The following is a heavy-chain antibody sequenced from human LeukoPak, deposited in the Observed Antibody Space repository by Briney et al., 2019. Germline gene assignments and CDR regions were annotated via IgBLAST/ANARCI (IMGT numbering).Heavy chain of an antibody. Sequence: TGGSLRLSCGDSGFTFSTFAMTWVRQAPGKGLEWVSTIIGASGATYYADSVKGRFTISRDNAKNSLYLQMNSLRAEDTALYYCARDLPQIEYWGQGTLVTVSS. J-gene: IGHJ4*02. V-gene: IGHV3-23*01. CDR3: ARDLPQIEY. CDR1: GFTFSTFA. CDR2: IIGASGAT. D-gene: IGHD3-22*01.